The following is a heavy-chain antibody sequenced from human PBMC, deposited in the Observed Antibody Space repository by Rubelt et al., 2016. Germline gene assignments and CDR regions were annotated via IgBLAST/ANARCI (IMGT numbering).Heavy chain of an antibody. V-gene: IGHV1-8*02. Sequence: QVQLVQSGAEVKKPGASVKVSCKASGYTFIGYYMHWVRQAPGQGLEWMGWMNPNSGNTGYAQKFQGRVTMTRNTSISTAYMELGSLRSEDTAVYYCARGKAVAGTWKFDSWGQGTLVTVSS. D-gene: IGHD6-19*01. CDR3: ARGKAVAGTWKFDS. CDR2: MNPNSGNT. J-gene: IGHJ4*02. CDR1: GYTFIGYY.